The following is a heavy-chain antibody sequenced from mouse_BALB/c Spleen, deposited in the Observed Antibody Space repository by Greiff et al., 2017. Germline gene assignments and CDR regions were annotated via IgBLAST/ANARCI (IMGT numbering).Heavy chain of an antibody. CDR3: ARADGSDWYFDV. V-gene: IGHV1S81*02. Sequence: QVQLQQSGAELVKPGASVKLSCKASGYTFTSYYMYWVKQRPGQGLEWIGEINPSNGGTNFNEKFKSKATLTVDKSSSTAYMQLSSLTSEDSAVYYCARADGSDWYFDVWGAGTTVTVSS. D-gene: IGHD2-3*01. CDR2: INPSNGGT. J-gene: IGHJ1*01. CDR1: GYTFTSYY.